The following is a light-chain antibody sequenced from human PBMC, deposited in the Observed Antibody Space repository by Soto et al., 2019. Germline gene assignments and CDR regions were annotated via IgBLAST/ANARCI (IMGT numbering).Light chain of an antibody. V-gene: IGKV3-11*01. J-gene: IGKJ4*01. CDR2: SAS. CDR3: QQRSRWPLT. CDR1: QSVSSY. Sequence: EILLTQSPATLSLSPGERATVSCRASQSVSSYLAWYQQKPGQAPRLLIYSASIRAAGIPARFSGSGSGTDFTLTISSLEPEDFAVYYCQQRSRWPLTFGGGTKVDIK.